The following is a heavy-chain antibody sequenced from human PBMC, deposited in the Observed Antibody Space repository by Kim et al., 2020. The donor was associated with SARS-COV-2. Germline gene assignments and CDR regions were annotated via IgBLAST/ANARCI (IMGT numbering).Heavy chain of an antibody. CDR1: GGSISSYY. J-gene: IGHJ4*02. V-gene: IGHV4-59*01. D-gene: IGHD1-26*01. Sequence: SETLSLTCTVSGGSISSYYWSWIRQPPGKGLEWIGYIYYSGSTNYNPSLKSRVTISVDTSKNQFSLKLSSVTAADTAVYYCARVQEWEQPHQYFYYFDYWGQGTLVTVSS. CDR2: IYYSGST. CDR3: ARVQEWEQPHQYFYYFDY.